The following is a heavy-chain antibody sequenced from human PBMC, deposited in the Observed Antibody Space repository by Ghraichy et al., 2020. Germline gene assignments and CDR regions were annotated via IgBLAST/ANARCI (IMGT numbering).Heavy chain of an antibody. D-gene: IGHD2-15*01. J-gene: IGHJ6*02. V-gene: IGHV3-48*02. CDR2: ISRNSSTI. CDR3: AKEGGYCSGGRCLAARMDG. CDR1: GFTFSSFS. Sequence: GGSLRLSCAASGFTFSSFSMNWVRQAPGKGLEWVSYISRNSSTIYYADSVKGRFTISRDNAKNSLYLQMNSLRDEDTAVFYCAKEGGYCSGGRCLAARMDGWGQGTTVTFSS.